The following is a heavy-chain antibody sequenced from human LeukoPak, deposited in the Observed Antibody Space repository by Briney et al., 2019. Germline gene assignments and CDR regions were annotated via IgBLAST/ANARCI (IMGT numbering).Heavy chain of an antibody. CDR2: ISSSSSYI. Sequence: GGSLRLSCAASGFTFSSYSMNWVRQAPGKGLEWVSSISSSSSYIYYADSVKGRFTLSRDNAKNSLYLQMNSLRAEDTAVYYCARVDYYGSGSYLFDYWGQGTLVTVSS. CDR1: GFTFSSYS. D-gene: IGHD3-10*01. J-gene: IGHJ4*02. CDR3: ARVDYYGSGSYLFDY. V-gene: IGHV3-21*04.